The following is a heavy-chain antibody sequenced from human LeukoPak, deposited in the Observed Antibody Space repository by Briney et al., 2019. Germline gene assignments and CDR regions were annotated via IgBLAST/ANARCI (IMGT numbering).Heavy chain of an antibody. D-gene: IGHD6-13*01. Sequence: GASVKVSCKASGYTFTGYYMHWVRQAPGQGLEWMGWINPNSGGTNYAQKFQGRVTMTRDTSISTAYMELSRLRSDDTAVYYCAYIAAAGKVNFDYWGQGTLDTVSS. CDR1: GYTFTGYY. CDR3: AYIAAAGKVNFDY. V-gene: IGHV1-2*02. J-gene: IGHJ4*02. CDR2: INPNSGGT.